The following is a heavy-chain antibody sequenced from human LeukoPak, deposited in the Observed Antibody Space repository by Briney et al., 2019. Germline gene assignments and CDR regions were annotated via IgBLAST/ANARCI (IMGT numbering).Heavy chain of an antibody. CDR1: GFTFDDYA. CDR2: ISGDGGST. D-gene: IGHD6-13*01. Sequence: GGSLRLSCAASGFTFDDYAMHWVRQAPGKGLEWVSLISGDGGSTYYADSVKGRFTISRDNSKNSLYLQMNSLRTEDTALYYCAKDRIAAAGTSSLSAVVYYYGMDVWGQGTTVTVSS. CDR3: AKDRIAAAGTSSLSAVVYYYGMDV. V-gene: IGHV3-43*02. J-gene: IGHJ6*02.